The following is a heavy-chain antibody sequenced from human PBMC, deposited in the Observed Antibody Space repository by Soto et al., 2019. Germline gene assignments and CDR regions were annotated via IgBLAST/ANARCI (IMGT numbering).Heavy chain of an antibody. V-gene: IGHV3-33*01. D-gene: IGHD2-21*02. CDR1: GFTFSSYG. Sequence: QVQLVESGGGVVQPGRSLRLSCAASGFTFSSYGMHWVRQAPGKGLEWVAVIWYDGSNKYYADSVKGRFTISRDNSKNPLDLHMNSLRTEDTAVYYCARGVSDCAFDYWGQGTLVTVSS. J-gene: IGHJ4*02. CDR2: IWYDGSNK. CDR3: ARGVSDCAFDY.